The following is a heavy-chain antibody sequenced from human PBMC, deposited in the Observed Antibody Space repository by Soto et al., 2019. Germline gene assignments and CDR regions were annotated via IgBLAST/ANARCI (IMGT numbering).Heavy chain of an antibody. J-gene: IGHJ6*02. CDR1: GFTFSTYG. D-gene: IGHD4-17*01. CDR3: AKDLQSYGDYDYYCYGMDV. Sequence: QVQLVESGGGEVQPGRSLTLSCAASGFTFSTYGMHWVRQTPGKGLEWVAVISYDGTNKFYSDSVKGRFTISRDNFKNTLTLQMNRLGADDTAVYSCAKDLQSYGDYDYYCYGMDVWGLGTRVTVSS. CDR2: ISYDGTNK. V-gene: IGHV3-30*18.